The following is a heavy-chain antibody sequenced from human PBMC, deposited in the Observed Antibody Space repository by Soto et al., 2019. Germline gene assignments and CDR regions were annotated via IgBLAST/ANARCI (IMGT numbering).Heavy chain of an antibody. CDR2: ISASAGST. V-gene: IGHV3-23*01. Sequence: EVQLLESGGGLVQPGGSLRLSCAASGFTFKNYAMSWVRQAPGKGLEWISSISASAGSTYYADSVKGRFTISRDNSKNTLFLQINGLRAEDTAVYFCSKDSFFGYSYGDAWGLGALVTVSS. CDR3: SKDSFFGYSYGDA. D-gene: IGHD5-18*01. CDR1: GFTFKNYA. J-gene: IGHJ5*02.